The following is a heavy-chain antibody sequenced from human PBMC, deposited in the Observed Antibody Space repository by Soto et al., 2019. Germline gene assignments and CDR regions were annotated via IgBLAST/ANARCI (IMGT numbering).Heavy chain of an antibody. CDR3: ARDRGGYSFFDC. CDR1: GFKFSNYA. Sequence: GGSLRLSCAGYGFKFSNYAIHWVRQAPGKGLEWVAVVSYDGRNKYYADSVKGRFSISGDNSKNMLFLEMNSLRAEDTAVYYCARDRGGYSFFDCWGQGALVTVSS. V-gene: IGHV3-30*04. D-gene: IGHD3-16*01. CDR2: VSYDGRNK. J-gene: IGHJ4*02.